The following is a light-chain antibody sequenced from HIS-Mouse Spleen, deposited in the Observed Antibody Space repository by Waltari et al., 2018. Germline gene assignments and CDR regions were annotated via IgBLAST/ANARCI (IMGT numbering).Light chain of an antibody. CDR3: AAWDDSLNGVV. J-gene: IGLJ2*01. CDR2: NNN. Sequence: QSVLTQPPSASGTPGQRVTTPCSGSSSNIGRNTVNWYQQLPGTAPKLLIYNNNQRPSGVPDRFSGSKSGTSASLAISGLQSEDEADYYCAAWDDSLNGVVFGGGTKLTVL. CDR1: SSNIGRNT. V-gene: IGLV1-44*01.